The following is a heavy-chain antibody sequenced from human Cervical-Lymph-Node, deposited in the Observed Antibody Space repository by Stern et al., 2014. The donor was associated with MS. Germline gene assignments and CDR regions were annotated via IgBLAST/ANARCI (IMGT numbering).Heavy chain of an antibody. D-gene: IGHD5-12*01. J-gene: IGHJ2*01. V-gene: IGHV1-69*06. CDR3: ARGLSGYDYWYFDL. CDR1: GGSINNFA. Sequence: QVQLGQSGAEVKKPGSSVSVSCKASGGSINNFAVSWLRQVPGQGYEWMGGIMPMFESTNYAQKFWGRVTITADKSTSTVSMELGSLTSDDTATYYCARGLSGYDYWYFDLWGRGTLITVSS. CDR2: IMPMFEST.